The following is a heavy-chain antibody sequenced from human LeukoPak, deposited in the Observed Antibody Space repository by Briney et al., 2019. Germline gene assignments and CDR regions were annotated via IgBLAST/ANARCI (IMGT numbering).Heavy chain of an antibody. D-gene: IGHD3-3*01. V-gene: IGHV4-61*01. Sequence: SETLSLTCTVSGGSISSGSYYWSWIRQPPGKGLEWIGYIYYSGSTNYNPSLKSRVTISVDTSKNQFSLKLSSVTAADTAVYYCARGSGHYYYYYTDVWGKGTTVTISS. CDR2: IYYSGST. CDR3: ARGSGHYYYYYTDV. CDR1: GGSISSGSYY. J-gene: IGHJ6*03.